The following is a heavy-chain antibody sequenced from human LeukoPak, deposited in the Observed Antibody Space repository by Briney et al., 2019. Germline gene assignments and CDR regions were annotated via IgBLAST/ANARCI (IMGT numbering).Heavy chain of an antibody. CDR3: AKDRRYYGSGSYMDY. V-gene: IGHV3-30*18. CDR2: ISYDGSNK. Sequence: GGSLRLSCAASGFTFSSYGMHWVRQAPGRGLEWVAVISYDGSNKYYADSVKGRFTISRDNSKKTLYLQMNSLRAEDTAVYYCAKDRRYYGSGSYMDYWGQGTLVTVSS. CDR1: GFTFSSYG. D-gene: IGHD3-10*01. J-gene: IGHJ4*02.